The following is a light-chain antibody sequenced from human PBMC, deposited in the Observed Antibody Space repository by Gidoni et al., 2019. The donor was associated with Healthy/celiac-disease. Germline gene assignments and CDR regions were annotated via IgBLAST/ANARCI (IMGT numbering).Light chain of an antibody. CDR3: SSYTSSSTDVV. J-gene: IGLJ2*01. CDR1: SSDVGGYNY. CDR2: DVS. V-gene: IGLV2-14*01. Sequence: QSALTQPASVSGSPGQSITISCTGTSSDVGGYNYVSWYQQHPGKAPNLMIYDVSNRPSGVSNRFSGSKSGNTASLTTFGLQAEEEAAYYCSSYTSSSTDVVFGGGTKLTVL.